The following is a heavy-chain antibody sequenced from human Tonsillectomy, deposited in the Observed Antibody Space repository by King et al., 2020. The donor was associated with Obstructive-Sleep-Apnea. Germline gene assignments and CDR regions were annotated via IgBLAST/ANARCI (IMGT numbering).Heavy chain of an antibody. V-gene: IGHV4-39*07. Sequence: LQLQESGPGLVKPSETLSLTCTVSGGSISSSSYYWGWIRQPPGKGLEWIGSIYYSGSTYYNPSLKSRATISIDTSKNQFSLKLSSVTAADTAVYYCAREPNNNQLGVPVQRFAGLADGMDVWGQGTTVTVSS. CDR1: GGSISSSSYY. D-gene: IGHD2-2*01. J-gene: IGHJ6*02. CDR3: AREPNNNQLGVPVQRFAGLADGMDV. CDR2: IYYSGST.